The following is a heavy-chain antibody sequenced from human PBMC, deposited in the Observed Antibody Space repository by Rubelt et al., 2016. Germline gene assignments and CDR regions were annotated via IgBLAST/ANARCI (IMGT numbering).Heavy chain of an antibody. D-gene: IGHD1-14*01. J-gene: IGHJ3*02. CDR1: GYTFTGYY. V-gene: IGHV1-2*04. CDR2: INPNSGCT. CDR3: AREKTGISRGGDAFDI. Sequence: QVQLVQSGAEVKKPGASVRVSCKASGYTFTGYYMHWVRQAPGQGLEWMGWINPNSGCTNYAQKFQGWVTMTRDTSISTAYMELSRLRADDTAVYYCAREKTGISRGGDAFDIWGQGTMVTVSS.